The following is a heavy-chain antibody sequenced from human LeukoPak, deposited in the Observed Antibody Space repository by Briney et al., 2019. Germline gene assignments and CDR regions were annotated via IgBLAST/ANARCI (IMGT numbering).Heavy chain of an antibody. Sequence: SETLSLTCTVSGGSISSSSYYWGWLRQPPGKGLEWIGSIYYSGSTYYNPSLKSRVTISVDTSKNQFSLKLSSVTAADTAVYYCARHDSSSSNYAQIFDYWGQGTLVTVSS. V-gene: IGHV4-39*01. D-gene: IGHD6-6*01. CDR1: GGSISSSSYY. CDR2: IYYSGST. J-gene: IGHJ4*02. CDR3: ARHDSSSSNYAQIFDY.